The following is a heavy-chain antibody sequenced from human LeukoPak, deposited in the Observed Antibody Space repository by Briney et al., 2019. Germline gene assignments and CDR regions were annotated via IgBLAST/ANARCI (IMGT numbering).Heavy chain of an antibody. V-gene: IGHV1-69*13. CDR3: ARVWVVDPYYYYTDV. J-gene: IGHJ6*03. D-gene: IGHD2-15*01. CDR1: GGTFSSYA. Sequence: ASVQVSCKASGGTFSSYAISWVRQAPRQGLEWMGGIIPIFGTANYAQKFQGRVTITADESTSTAYMELSSLRSEDTAVYYCARVWVVDPYYYYTDVCGKGTTVTVSS. CDR2: IIPIFGTA.